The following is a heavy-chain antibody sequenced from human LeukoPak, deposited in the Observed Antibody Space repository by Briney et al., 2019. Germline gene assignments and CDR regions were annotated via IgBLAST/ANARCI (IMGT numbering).Heavy chain of an antibody. CDR1: GFTFSSYS. J-gene: IGHJ1*01. V-gene: IGHV3-7*01. D-gene: IGHD6-13*01. CDR2: IKQDGSEK. Sequence: PGGSLRLSCATSGFTFSSYSINWVRQAPGKGLEWVANIKQDGSEKYYVDSVKGRFTISRDNAKNSLYLQMNSLRAEDTAVYYCARVSWYRPGLYFQHWGQGTLVTVSS. CDR3: ARVSWYRPGLYFQH.